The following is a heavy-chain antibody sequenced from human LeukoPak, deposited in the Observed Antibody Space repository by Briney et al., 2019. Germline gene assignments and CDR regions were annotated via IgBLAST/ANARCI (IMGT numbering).Heavy chain of an antibody. J-gene: IGHJ4*02. D-gene: IGHD6-19*01. CDR2: IYYTGTP. CDR1: GGSVRSSTSY. V-gene: IGHV4-39*07. Sequence: SETLSLTCTVSGGSVRSSTSYWGWIRQPPGKGLEWIGTIYYTGTPYHNPSLRSRLTISVDTSKNQFSLKLSSVTAADTAVYYCARVPWNSGWYGGVWGQGTLVTVSS. CDR3: ARVPWNSGWYGGV.